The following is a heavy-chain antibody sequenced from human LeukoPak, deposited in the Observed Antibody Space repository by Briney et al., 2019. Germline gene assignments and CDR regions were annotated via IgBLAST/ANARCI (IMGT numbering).Heavy chain of an antibody. CDR2: ISSGNSYI. Sequence: PGGSLRLSCAASGFTFSSYSMNWVRQAPGKGLEWVSSISSGNSYIYYADSVKGRFTISRDNAKNSLYLQMNSLRAEDTAVYYCAGDFQPFFDSNGPFDFWGQGTLVTVSS. CDR3: AGDFQPFFDSNGPFDF. CDR1: GFTFSSYS. J-gene: IGHJ4*02. D-gene: IGHD3-22*01. V-gene: IGHV3-21*01.